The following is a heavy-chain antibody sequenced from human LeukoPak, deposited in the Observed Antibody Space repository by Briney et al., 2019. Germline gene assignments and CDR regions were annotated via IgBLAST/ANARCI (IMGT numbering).Heavy chain of an antibody. CDR1: GFTFSSYW. CDR3: ARENSGRSSTSRGYYYYYGMDV. Sequence: PGGSLRLSCAASGFTFSSYWMSWVRQAPGKGLEWVANIKQDGSEKYYVDSVKGRFTISRDNAKNSLYLQMNSLRAEDTAVYYCARENSGRSSTSRGYYYYYGMDVWGQGTTVTVSS. V-gene: IGHV3-7*01. J-gene: IGHJ6*02. D-gene: IGHD2-2*01. CDR2: IKQDGSEK.